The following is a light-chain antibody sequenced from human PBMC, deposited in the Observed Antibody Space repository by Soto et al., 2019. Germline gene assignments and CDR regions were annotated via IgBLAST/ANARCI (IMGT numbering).Light chain of an antibody. CDR1: QSVSSN. V-gene: IGKV3-15*01. Sequence: EIAMTQSPATLSVSPGERATLSCRASQSVSSNLAWYQQKPGQAPRLLIYGASTRATGIPARFSGSGSGTEFTFTICSLQAEDFAVYYCQQYNNWPPWTFGQGAKVEIK. CDR3: QQYNNWPPWT. J-gene: IGKJ1*01. CDR2: GAS.